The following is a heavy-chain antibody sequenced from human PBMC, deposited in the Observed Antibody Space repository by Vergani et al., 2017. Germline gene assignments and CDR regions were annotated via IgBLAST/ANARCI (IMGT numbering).Heavy chain of an antibody. V-gene: IGHV1-18*01. CDR3: AREKGCYGDNSPINLDY. D-gene: IGHD4-23*01. Sequence: QVQLVQSGAEVKKPGASVKVSCKASGYTFTSYGINWVRQAPGQGLEWMGWISAYNGKTNYEQKLKGRVTMTTDTSTSTAYMELRSLRSDDTSVYYCAREKGCYGDNSPINLDYWGQGTLVTVSS. CDR2: ISAYNGKT. CDR1: GYTFTSYG. J-gene: IGHJ4*02.